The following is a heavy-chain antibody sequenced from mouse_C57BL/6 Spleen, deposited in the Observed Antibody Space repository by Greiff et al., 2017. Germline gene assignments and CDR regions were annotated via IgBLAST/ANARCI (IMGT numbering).Heavy chain of an antibody. V-gene: IGHV1-9*01. D-gene: IGHD1-1*01. J-gene: IGHJ2*01. CDR3: TRIGYYGSSFDY. Sequence: QVQLQQSGAELMKPGASVKLSCKATGYTFTGYWIEWVKQRPGPGLEWIGEILPGSGNTNYNEKFKGKATFTADTSSNTAYVQLSSLTTEDSAIYYCTRIGYYGSSFDYWGQGTTLTVSS. CDR1: GYTFTGYW. CDR2: ILPGSGNT.